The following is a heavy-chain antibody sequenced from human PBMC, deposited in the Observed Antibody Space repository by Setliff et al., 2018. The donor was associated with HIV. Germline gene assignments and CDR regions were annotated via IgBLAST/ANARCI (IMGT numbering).Heavy chain of an antibody. Sequence: PWGSLRLSCAASGFSFNGYSMTWVRQAPGKGLEWVAFIRYDGSNKYYADSVKGRFTISRDNSKNTLYLQVNSLRAEDTAVYFCAKAHWDPLSPDYWGQGTLVTVSS. CDR2: IRYDGSNK. J-gene: IGHJ4*02. V-gene: IGHV3-30*02. CDR1: GFSFNGYS. CDR3: AKAHWDPLSPDY. D-gene: IGHD1-26*01.